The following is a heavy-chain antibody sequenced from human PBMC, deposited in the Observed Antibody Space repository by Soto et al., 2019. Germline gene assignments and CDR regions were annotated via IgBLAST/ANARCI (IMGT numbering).Heavy chain of an antibody. CDR2: ISNSGGAT. CDR1: GFTFSSHA. Sequence: SLRLSCAASGFTFSSHAMSWVRQAPGKGLEWVSSISNSGGATYYADSVKGRFTISRDNSRDTLYLEINSLRAEDTAVYYCARGDSGSPFYYYMDVWGKGTTVTVSS. CDR3: ARGDSGSPFYYYMDV. D-gene: IGHD5-12*01. V-gene: IGHV3-23*01. J-gene: IGHJ6*03.